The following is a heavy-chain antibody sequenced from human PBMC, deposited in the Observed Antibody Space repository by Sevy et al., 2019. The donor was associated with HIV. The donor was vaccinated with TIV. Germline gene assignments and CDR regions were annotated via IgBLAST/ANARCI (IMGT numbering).Heavy chain of an antibody. CDR3: ARGRTYLYSSGWYHFDY. V-gene: IGHV1-18*01. CDR2: ISAYNGNT. Sequence: ASVKVSCKASGYTFTSYGISWVRQAPGQGLEWMGWISAYNGNTNYAQKLQGRVTMTTDTSTSTAYMELRSLRSDDTAVYYCARGRTYLYSSGWYHFDYWGQGTLVTVS. D-gene: IGHD6-19*01. J-gene: IGHJ4*02. CDR1: GYTFTSYG.